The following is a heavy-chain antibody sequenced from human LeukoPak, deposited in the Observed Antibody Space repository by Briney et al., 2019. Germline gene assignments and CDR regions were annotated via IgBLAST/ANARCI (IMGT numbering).Heavy chain of an antibody. CDR1: GFTFSSYA. V-gene: IGHV3-23*01. Sequence: GGSLRLSCAASGFTFSSYAMSWVRQAPGKGLEWVSAISGSGGSTYYADSVKGRFTISRDNSKNTLYLQMNSLRAEDTGVYYCARFHLILGFVPWGQGSLVTVSS. CDR3: ARFHLILGFVP. CDR2: ISGSGGST. J-gene: IGHJ5*02. D-gene: IGHD3-3*01.